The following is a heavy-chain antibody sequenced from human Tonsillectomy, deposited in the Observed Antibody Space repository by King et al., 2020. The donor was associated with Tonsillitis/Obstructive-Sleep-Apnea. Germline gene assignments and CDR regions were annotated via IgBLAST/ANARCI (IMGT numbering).Heavy chain of an antibody. D-gene: IGHD3-16*01. CDR3: ARXSGEGLSXXYDYXWGSPTPYYLXX. CDR1: GGXIXSSXYY. Sequence: VQLQESGPGLVKPSETLSLXCXVXGGXIXSSXYYXGWIRQPPGRGLEWIXSIDYXGXTYXNPSLKSRLXISVDXSKNQFSLKLSSVTAADTAVFYCARXSGEGLSXXYDYXWGSPTPYYLXXWGXGTLVTXSX. CDR2: IDYXGXT. J-gene: IGHJ4*01. V-gene: IGHV4-39*01.